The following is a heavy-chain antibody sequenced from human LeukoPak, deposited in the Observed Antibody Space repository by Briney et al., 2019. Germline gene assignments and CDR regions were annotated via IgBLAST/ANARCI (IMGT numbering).Heavy chain of an antibody. J-gene: IGHJ3*02. Sequence: GGSLRLSCAASGFTFSSYAMHWVRQAPGKGLEWVAVISYDGSNKYYADSVKGRFTISRDNSKNTLYPQMNSLRAEDTAAYYCARERTGHDAFDIWGQGTMVTVSS. CDR2: ISYDGSNK. CDR3: ARERTGHDAFDI. CDR1: GFTFSSYA. V-gene: IGHV3-30-3*01. D-gene: IGHD1-1*01.